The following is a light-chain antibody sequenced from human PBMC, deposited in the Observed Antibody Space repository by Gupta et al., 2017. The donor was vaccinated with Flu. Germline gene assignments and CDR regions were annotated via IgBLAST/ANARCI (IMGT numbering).Light chain of an antibody. Sequence: ISCRSSQSLLQSSGYNYLDWYVQKPGQPPQLLIYLGSTRASGVPDRLSGSGSGTDFTLKIHKVEAEDVGVYFCMQALQTPLTFGGGTKVEIQ. J-gene: IGKJ4*01. CDR2: LGS. V-gene: IGKV2-28*01. CDR3: MQALQTPLT. CDR1: QSLLQSSGYNY.